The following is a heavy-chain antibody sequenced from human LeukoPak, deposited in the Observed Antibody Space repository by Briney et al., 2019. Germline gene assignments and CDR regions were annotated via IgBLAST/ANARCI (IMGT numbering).Heavy chain of an antibody. CDR1: GFTFSNYN. J-gene: IGHJ4*02. CDR3: ARGLCGGDCYSD. D-gene: IGHD2-21*02. CDR2: ISSRSTYI. V-gene: IGHV3-21*01. Sequence: PGGSLRLSCAASGFTFSNYNMIWVRQAPGKGLEWVSFISSRSTYIYYADSVKGRFTISRDNAKNSLYLQMNSLRAEDTAAYYCARGLCGGDCYSDWGQGTLVTVSS.